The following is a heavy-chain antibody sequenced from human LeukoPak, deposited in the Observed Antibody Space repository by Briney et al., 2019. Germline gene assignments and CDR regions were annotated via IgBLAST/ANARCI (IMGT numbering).Heavy chain of an antibody. Sequence: SETLSLTCTVSGGSISSYYWRWIRQPPGKGLEWRGYIYCSGSTNYNPSLKRRVTISVDKSKNQFSLKLSSVTAAHTAVYYCARDQTMDDFWSGYSDHAFDIWGQGTMVTVSS. J-gene: IGHJ3*02. D-gene: IGHD3-3*01. CDR3: ARDQTMDDFWSGYSDHAFDI. V-gene: IGHV4-59*01. CDR2: IYCSGST. CDR1: GGSISSYY.